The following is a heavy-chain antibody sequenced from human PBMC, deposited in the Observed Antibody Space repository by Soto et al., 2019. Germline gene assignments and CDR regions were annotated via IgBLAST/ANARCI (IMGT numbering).Heavy chain of an antibody. CDR3: ATCSIEYIAAVDN. CDR1: GFSFSSYA. D-gene: IGHD3-10*02. Sequence: DVQLLESGGGLVQPGGSLRLTCAASGFSFSSYAMVWVRQAPGKGLEWVAVNSARGGSSYFPDSVKGRFTLSRDNSKNVLSLERNSLRAEDTAIAFCATCSIEYIAAVDNWGQGTLVVVSS. CDR2: NSARGGSS. V-gene: IGHV3-23*01. J-gene: IGHJ4*02.